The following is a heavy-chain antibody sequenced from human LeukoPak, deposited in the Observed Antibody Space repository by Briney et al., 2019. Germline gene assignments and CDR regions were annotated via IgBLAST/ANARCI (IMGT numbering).Heavy chain of an antibody. CDR3: VSSTSKLDY. D-gene: IGHD2-2*01. Sequence: ASETVSCMPSGYTFTSYYMHWLRQAPGQRLEWMGIINPSGGSTSYAQKFQGRVTMTRDTSTSTVYMELSSLRSEDTAVYYCVSSTSKLDYWGQGTLVTVSS. V-gene: IGHV1-46*03. CDR1: GYTFTSYY. J-gene: IGHJ4*02. CDR2: INPSGGST.